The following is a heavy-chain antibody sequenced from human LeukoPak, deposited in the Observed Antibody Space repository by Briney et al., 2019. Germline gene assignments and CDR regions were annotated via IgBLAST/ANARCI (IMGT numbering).Heavy chain of an antibody. CDR1: GFTFSSNF. CDR2: IYSGGRT. Sequence: GGSLRLSCAASGFTFSSNFVSWVRQAPGKGLEWVSVIYSGGRTEYADSVKGRFTISRDNAENSVYLQMSGLTAEDTGLYYCARDAMTAVGWVYMDVWGKGTTVTISS. CDR3: ARDAMTAVGWVYMDV. D-gene: IGHD6-13*01. J-gene: IGHJ6*03. V-gene: IGHV3-66*01.